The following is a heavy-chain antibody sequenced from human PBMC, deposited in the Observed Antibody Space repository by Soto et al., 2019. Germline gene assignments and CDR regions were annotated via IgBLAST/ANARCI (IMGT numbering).Heavy chain of an antibody. D-gene: IGHD6-19*01. V-gene: IGHV3-33*01. Sequence: GGSLRLSCAASGFTFSSYGMHWVRQAPGKGLEWVAVIWYDGSNKYYADSVKGRFTISRDNSKNTLYLQMNSLRAEDTAVYYCARDPPGIVEQWPTDYWGQGTLVTVSS. CDR2: IWYDGSNK. CDR1: GFTFSSYG. J-gene: IGHJ4*02. CDR3: ARDPPGIVEQWPTDY.